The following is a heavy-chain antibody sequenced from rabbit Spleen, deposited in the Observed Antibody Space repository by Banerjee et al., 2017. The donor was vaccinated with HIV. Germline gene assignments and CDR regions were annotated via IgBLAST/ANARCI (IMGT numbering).Heavy chain of an antibody. V-gene: IGHV1S47*01. D-gene: IGHD4-1*01. J-gene: IGHJ4*01. CDR2: IVNGDGST. CDR1: GFSFSSGYD. Sequence: EESGGGLVKPGASLTLTCKASGFSFSSGYDMCWVRQAPGKGPEWIACIVNGDGSTYYASWVNGRFTISRSTSLATVTLQVTSLTAADTATYFCVREVAAKFNLWGPGTLVTVS. CDR3: VREVAAKFNL.